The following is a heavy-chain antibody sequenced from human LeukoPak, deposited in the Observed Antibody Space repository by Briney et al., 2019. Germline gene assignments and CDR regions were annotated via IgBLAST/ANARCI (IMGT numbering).Heavy chain of an antibody. V-gene: IGHV3-33*08. CDR3: ARAVGPFDF. CDR2: IWNDGSIK. CDR1: GFTFSNYW. Sequence: GGSLRLSCAASGFTFSNYWMYWVRQAPGKGLEWVAVIWNDGSIKYYADSVKGRFTISRDNSKNTLYLQMSSLRVEDTAVYYCARAVGPFDFWGQGTRVIVSS. J-gene: IGHJ3*01.